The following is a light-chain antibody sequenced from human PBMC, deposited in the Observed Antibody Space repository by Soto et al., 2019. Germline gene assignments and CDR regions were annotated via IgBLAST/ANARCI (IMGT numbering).Light chain of an antibody. Sequence: EIVMTQSPATLSSSPGERAALSCRASQSVSSNLAWYQQKPGQAPRLLIYGASTRATGVPARFSGSGSGTEFTLTISSLQSEDFAVYYCQQYYDWITFGQGTRLELK. J-gene: IGKJ5*01. V-gene: IGKV3-15*01. CDR2: GAS. CDR3: QQYYDWIT. CDR1: QSVSSN.